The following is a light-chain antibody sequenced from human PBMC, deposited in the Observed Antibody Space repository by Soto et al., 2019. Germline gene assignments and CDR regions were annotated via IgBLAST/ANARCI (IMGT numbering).Light chain of an antibody. V-gene: IGKV1-39*01. CDR3: QQSYSVPLT. Sequence: DIQMTQSPSSLSASVGDRVTIICRASQNIVNYVNWYQHKPGRPPKLLIYGASSLQTGVPSRFSGSGSGTDFTLTISTLQPEDFATFYCQQSYSVPLTFGGGTKVEIK. CDR2: GAS. CDR1: QNIVNY. J-gene: IGKJ4*01.